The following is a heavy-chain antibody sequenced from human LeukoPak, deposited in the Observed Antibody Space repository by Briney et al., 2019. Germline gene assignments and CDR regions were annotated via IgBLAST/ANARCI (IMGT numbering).Heavy chain of an antibody. V-gene: IGHV4-30-4*01. J-gene: IGHJ2*01. D-gene: IGHD3-22*01. CDR2: IYYSGST. Sequence: SETLSLTCTVSGGSISSGDYYWSWIRQPPGKGLEWIGYIYYSGSTYYNPSLKSRVTISVDTSKNQFSLKLSSVTAADTAVYYCARDRPTYYYDSSGYYSVYWYFDLWGRGTLVTVSS. CDR1: GGSISSGDYY. CDR3: ARDRPTYYYDSSGYYSVYWYFDL.